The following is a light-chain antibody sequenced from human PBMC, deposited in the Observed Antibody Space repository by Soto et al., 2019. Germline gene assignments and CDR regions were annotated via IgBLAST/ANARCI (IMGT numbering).Light chain of an antibody. CDR2: GSS. Sequence: QSVLTQPPSVSGAPGQRVTISCTGSSSNIGTRYDVHWYQHLPGTAPKLLIYGSSNRPSGVPDRFSGSKSGTSASLAITGLQAEDEADYYCQSYDSSLRGWVFGGGTKVTVL. CDR3: QSYDSSLRGWV. CDR1: SSNIGTRYD. J-gene: IGLJ2*01. V-gene: IGLV1-40*01.